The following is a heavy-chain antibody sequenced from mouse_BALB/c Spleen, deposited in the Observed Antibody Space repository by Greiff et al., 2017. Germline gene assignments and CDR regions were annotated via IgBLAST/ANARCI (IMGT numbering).Heavy chain of an antibody. CDR2: ISSGSSTI. D-gene: IGHD2-3*01. CDR1: GFTFSSFG. Sequence: VQLKESGGGLVQPGGSRKLSCAASGFTFSSFGMHWVRQAPEKGLEWVAYISSGSSTIYYADTVKGRFTISRDNPKNTLFLQMTSLRSEDTAMYYCARGGGYYFAYWGQGTLVTVSA. V-gene: IGHV5-17*02. CDR3: ARGGGYYFAY. J-gene: IGHJ3*01.